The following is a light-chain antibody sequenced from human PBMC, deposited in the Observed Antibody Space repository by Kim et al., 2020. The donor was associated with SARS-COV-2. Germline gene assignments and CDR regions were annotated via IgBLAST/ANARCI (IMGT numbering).Light chain of an antibody. CDR3: QKYDGAPWT. CDR1: QDISNY. V-gene: IGKV1-27*01. CDR2: AAS. J-gene: IGKJ1*01. Sequence: AYVGDRVTITCRASQDISNYVAWYQQKPGKPPKLLIYAASTLQSGVPSRFSGSGSGTDFTLPISSLQPEDVATYYCQKYDGAPWTFGQGTKVDIK.